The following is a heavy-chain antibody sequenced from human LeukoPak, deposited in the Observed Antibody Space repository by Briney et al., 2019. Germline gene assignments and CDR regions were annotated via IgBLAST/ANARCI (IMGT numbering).Heavy chain of an antibody. J-gene: IGHJ2*01. Sequence: SETLSLTCTVSGGSISSYYWSWIRQPPGKGLEWIGYIYYSGSTNYNPSLKSRVTISVDTSENQFSLKLSSVTAADTAVYYCARDSSGWPYWYFDLWGRGTLVTVSS. CDR1: GGSISSYY. D-gene: IGHD6-19*01. CDR3: ARDSSGWPYWYFDL. V-gene: IGHV4-59*01. CDR2: IYYSGST.